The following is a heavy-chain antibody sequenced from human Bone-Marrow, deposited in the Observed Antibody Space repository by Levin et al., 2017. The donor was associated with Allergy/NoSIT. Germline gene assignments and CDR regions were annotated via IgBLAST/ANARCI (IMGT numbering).Heavy chain of an antibody. CDR1: GFTVSNNY. Sequence: GESLKISCAVSGFTVSNNYMRWVRQAPGKGLEWVSLIYSGGDTNYADSVKGRFIISRDGSKNTLYLQMNSLTAEDTAVYYCARNRHCSGGSCKGVWGQGTLVTVSS. CDR2: IYSGGDT. CDR3: ARNRHCSGGSCKGV. J-gene: IGHJ4*02. V-gene: IGHV3-66*01. D-gene: IGHD2-15*01.